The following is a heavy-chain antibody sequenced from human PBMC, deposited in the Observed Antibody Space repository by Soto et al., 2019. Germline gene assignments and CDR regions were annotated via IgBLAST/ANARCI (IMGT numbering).Heavy chain of an antibody. CDR2: INPNSGGT. D-gene: IGHD2-21*02. J-gene: IGHJ4*02. CDR1: GYTFTGYY. V-gene: IGHV1-2*04. CDR3: VREGNCGADCYSTYYFDY. Sequence: ASVKVSCKASGYTFTGYYMHWVRQAPGQGLEWMGWINPNSGGTNYAQKFQGWVTMTRDTSISTAYMELSRLRSEDTAMYYCVREGNCGADCYSTYYFDYWGLGTLVTVSS.